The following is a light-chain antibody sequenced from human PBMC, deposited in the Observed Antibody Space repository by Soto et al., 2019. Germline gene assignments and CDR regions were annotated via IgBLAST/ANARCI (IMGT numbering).Light chain of an antibody. CDR3: QQVNSYPIT. CDR2: AAS. V-gene: IGKV1-9*01. CDR1: QGISNY. J-gene: IGKJ5*01. Sequence: DIQLTQSPSFLSASVGDRVTITCRASQGISNYLAWYQQKAGRAPKLLIYAASTLQSGVPSRFSDSGSGTEFTLTISSLQPEDFATYYCQQVNSYPITFGQGTRLEIK.